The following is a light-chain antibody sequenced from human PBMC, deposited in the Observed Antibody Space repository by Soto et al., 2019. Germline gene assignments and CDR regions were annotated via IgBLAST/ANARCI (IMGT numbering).Light chain of an antibody. Sequence: DIQMTQSPSSLSASVGDRVALTCRASQGIRNDLAWYQQKPGQAPKRLIYAASTLRSGVPSRFSGSGSGTDFTLTISSLQPEDFATYYCLQHHTYPLTFGQGTKVDIK. CDR3: LQHHTYPLT. V-gene: IGKV1-17*01. J-gene: IGKJ1*01. CDR1: QGIRND. CDR2: AAS.